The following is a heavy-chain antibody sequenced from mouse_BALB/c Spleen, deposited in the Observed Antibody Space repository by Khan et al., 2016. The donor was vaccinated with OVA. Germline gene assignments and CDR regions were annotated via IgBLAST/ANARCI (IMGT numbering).Heavy chain of an antibody. V-gene: IGHV1S22*01. CDR1: GYTFTSYW. Sequence: LQQPGSELVRPGASVRLSCKASGYTFTSYWMHWVRQRPGQGLEWIGNIYPGSGNTYFDERFKSKATLTVDTSSSTAYMQLSSLTSEDSVVYYCTSHSPAYWGQGTLVTVSA. J-gene: IGHJ3*01. CDR3: TSHSPAY. CDR2: IYPGSGNT.